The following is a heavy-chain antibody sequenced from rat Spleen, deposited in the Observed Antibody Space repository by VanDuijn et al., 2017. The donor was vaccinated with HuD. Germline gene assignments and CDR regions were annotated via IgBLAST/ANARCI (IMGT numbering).Heavy chain of an antibody. D-gene: IGHD1-1*01. J-gene: IGHJ4*01. CDR1: GFTFSDYY. Sequence: EVQLVESDGGLVQPGRSLKLSCAASGFTFSDYYMAWVRQAPTKGLEWVATISSDGRRNYYRDSVTGRFTISRDNAKSSLYLQMNSLRSEDTATYYCARHRTTVKDVMDAWGQGASVTVSS. CDR2: ISSDGRRN. CDR3: ARHRTTVKDVMDA. V-gene: IGHV5-29*01.